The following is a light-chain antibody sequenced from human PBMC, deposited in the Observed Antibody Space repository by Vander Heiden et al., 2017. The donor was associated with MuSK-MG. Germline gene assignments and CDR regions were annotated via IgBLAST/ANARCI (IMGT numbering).Light chain of an antibody. J-gene: IGLJ2*01. Sequence: QSVLTQPPSASGTPGQRVTISCSGSSSNIGSNTVNWYQQLPGTAPKLLIYRNNQRPSGVPDRFSGSKSGTSDSLAISGLQSEDEAEYYCEAWDDRLNVGVFGGGTKLTVL. CDR2: RNN. CDR1: SSNIGSNT. V-gene: IGLV1-44*01. CDR3: EAWDDRLNVGV.